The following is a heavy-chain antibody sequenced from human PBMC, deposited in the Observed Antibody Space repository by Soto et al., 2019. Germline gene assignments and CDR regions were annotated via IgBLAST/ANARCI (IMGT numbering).Heavy chain of an antibody. V-gene: IGHV1-69*02. Sequence: QVQLVQSGAEVKKPGSSVKVSCKASGGTFSSYTISWVRQAPGQGLEWMGRIIPILGIANYAQKFQGRVTITADKSTSTAYMELNSLRSEDTAVYYCARRTTRNWFDPWGQGTLVTVSS. D-gene: IGHD1-26*01. CDR3: ARRTTRNWFDP. CDR1: GGTFSSYT. J-gene: IGHJ5*02. CDR2: IIPILGIA.